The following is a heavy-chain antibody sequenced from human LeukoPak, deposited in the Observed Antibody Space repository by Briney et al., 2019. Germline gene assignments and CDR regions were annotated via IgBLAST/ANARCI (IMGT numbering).Heavy chain of an antibody. CDR3: ARAPYSNYVNLDF. D-gene: IGHD4-11*01. V-gene: IGHV3-49*04. CDR1: DFPFGDYT. CDR2: ISSKAYGGTT. J-gene: IGHJ4*02. Sequence: PGRSLRLSCTASDFPFGDYTVTWVRQAPGKGLEWVGFISSKAYGGTTEYAASVRGRFTISRDDSKSIAYLQMNSLRTEDTAVYHCARAPYSNYVNLDFWGQGTLVTVSS.